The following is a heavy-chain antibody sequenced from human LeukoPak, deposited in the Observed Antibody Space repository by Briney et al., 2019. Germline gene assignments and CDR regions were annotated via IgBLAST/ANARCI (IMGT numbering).Heavy chain of an antibody. CDR1: DGSISSYY. V-gene: IGHV4-59*08. CDR3: VRRGQGYYYMDV. Sequence: SETLSLTCIVSDGSISSYYWRWIRQPPGKGLEWIGNRYYSGSTNYNPSLKSRVTISVDTSKNQLFLKLSSVTAADTAVYYCVRRGQGYYYMDVWGKGTTVTVSS. CDR2: RYYSGST. J-gene: IGHJ6*03.